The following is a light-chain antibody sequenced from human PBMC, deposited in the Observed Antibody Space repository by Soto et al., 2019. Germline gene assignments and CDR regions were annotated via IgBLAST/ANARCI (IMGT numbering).Light chain of an antibody. V-gene: IGKV3-20*01. J-gene: IGKJ1*01. Sequence: EVVMTQSPATLSVSPGGRATLSCRASQCISGTLAWYQQKPGQAPRLLIYDASRRATGIPDRFSGSGSGTDFTLTISRLEPEDFAVYYCQQYGSSFLFGQGTKV. CDR1: QCISGT. CDR3: QQYGSSFL. CDR2: DAS.